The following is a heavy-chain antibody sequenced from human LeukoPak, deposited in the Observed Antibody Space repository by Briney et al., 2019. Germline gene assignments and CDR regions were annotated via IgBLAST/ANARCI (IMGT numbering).Heavy chain of an antibody. CDR1: GFTFSSYG. V-gene: IGHV3-33*01. D-gene: IGHD3-22*01. CDR2: IWYDGSNK. J-gene: IGHJ4*02. Sequence: PGGSLRLSCAASGFTFSSYGMHWVRQAPGKGLEWVAVIWYDGSNKYYADSVKGRFTISRDNSKNTLYLQMNSLRAEDTAVYYCARDPLYYYDSSGYYYAGGLDYWGQGTLVTVSS. CDR3: ARDPLYYYDSSGYYYAGGLDY.